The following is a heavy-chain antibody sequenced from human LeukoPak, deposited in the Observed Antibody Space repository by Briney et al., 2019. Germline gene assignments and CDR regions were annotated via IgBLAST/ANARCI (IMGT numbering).Heavy chain of an antibody. D-gene: IGHD7-27*01. CDR1: GFTFSSYA. CDR2: ISYDGSNK. J-gene: IGHJ4*02. Sequence: GGSLRLSCAASGFTFSSYAMHWVRQAPGKGLEWVAVISYDGSNKYYADSVKGRFTISRDNSKNTLYLQMNSLRAEDTAVYYCARDLSWGSVADYWGQGTLVTVSS. V-gene: IGHV3-30-3*01. CDR3: ARDLSWGSVADY.